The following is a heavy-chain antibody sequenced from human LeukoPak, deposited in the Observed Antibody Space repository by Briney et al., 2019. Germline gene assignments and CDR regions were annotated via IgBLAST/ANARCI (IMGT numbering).Heavy chain of an antibody. CDR3: AKGDITFGGVIVRPDFDH. Sequence: GGSLRLSCAASGFTFSSYAMSWVRQAPGKGLEWVSAISGSGGSTYYADSVKGRFTISRDNSKNTLYLQMNSLRAEDTAVYYCAKGDITFGGVIVRPDFDHWGQGTLVTVSS. D-gene: IGHD3-16*02. J-gene: IGHJ4*02. CDR1: GFTFSSYA. V-gene: IGHV3-23*01. CDR2: ISGSGGST.